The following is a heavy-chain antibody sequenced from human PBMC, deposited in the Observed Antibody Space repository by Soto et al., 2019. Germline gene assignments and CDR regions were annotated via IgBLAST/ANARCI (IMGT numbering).Heavy chain of an antibody. CDR3: ARGAYDFWSGYYGFHY. Sequence: TLSLTCTVSGGSISSGDYYWSWIRQPPGKGLEWIGYIYYSGSTYYNPSLKSRVTISVDTSKNQFSLKLSSVTAADTAVYYCARGAYDFWSGYYGFHYWGQGTLVTVPQ. CDR1: GGSISSGDYY. D-gene: IGHD3-3*01. CDR2: IYYSGST. V-gene: IGHV4-30-4*01. J-gene: IGHJ4*02.